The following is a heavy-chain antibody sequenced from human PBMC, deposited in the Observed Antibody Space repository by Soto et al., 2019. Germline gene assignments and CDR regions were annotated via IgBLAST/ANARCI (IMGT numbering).Heavy chain of an antibody. Sequence: SETLSLSCTVSGSSTSSYYWRWIRQSPGKGLEWIGYIHYSGSANYNPSLRSRVTTSVDTSKNQFFLNLTSVTAADTAVYYCARSHPTTLFGIIISRGVDVWGQGTKVT. J-gene: IGHJ6*02. CDR2: IHYSGSA. V-gene: IGHV4-59*01. CDR3: ARSHPTTLFGIIISRGVDV. CDR1: GSSTSSYY. D-gene: IGHD3-3*01.